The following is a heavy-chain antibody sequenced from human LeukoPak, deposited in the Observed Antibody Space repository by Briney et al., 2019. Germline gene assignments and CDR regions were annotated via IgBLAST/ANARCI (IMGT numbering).Heavy chain of an antibody. CDR2: IYYSGST. D-gene: IGHD2-2*01. V-gene: IGHV4-39*06. Sequence: PSETLSLTCTVSGGSISSSSYYWGWIRQPPGKGLEWIGSIYYSGSTYYNPSLKSRVTISVDTSKNQFPLKLSSVTAADTAVYYCAREGEVVVVPAALTNWFDPWGQGTLVTVSS. CDR1: GGSISSSSYY. J-gene: IGHJ5*02. CDR3: AREGEVVVVPAALTNWFDP.